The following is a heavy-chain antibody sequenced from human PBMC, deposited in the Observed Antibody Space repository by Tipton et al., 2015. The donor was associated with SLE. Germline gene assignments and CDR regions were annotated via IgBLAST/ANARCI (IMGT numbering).Heavy chain of an antibody. CDR1: GFTFDDYA. V-gene: IGHV3-9*01. D-gene: IGHD1-14*01. Sequence: RSLRLSCAASGFTFDDYAMHWVRQAPGKGLEWVSGISWSSSYIYYADSVKGRFTISRDNAKNSLYLQMNSLRAEDTAVYYCARRNRTGDYWGQGTLVTVSS. CDR3: ARRNRTGDY. CDR2: ISWSSSYI. J-gene: IGHJ4*02.